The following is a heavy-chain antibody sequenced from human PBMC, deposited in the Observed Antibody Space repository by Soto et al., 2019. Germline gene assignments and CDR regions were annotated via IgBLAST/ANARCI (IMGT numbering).Heavy chain of an antibody. CDR3: ASRITMVRGVIIRGSWFDP. J-gene: IGHJ5*02. D-gene: IGHD3-10*01. Sequence: QVQLVQSGAEVKKPGSSVKVSCKASGGTFSSYAISWVRQAPGQGLELMGGIIPIFGTANYAQKFQGRVTITADESTSTAYMELSSLRSEDTAVYYCASRITMVRGVIIRGSWFDPWGQGTLVTVSS. CDR1: GGTFSSYA. V-gene: IGHV1-69*01. CDR2: IIPIFGTA.